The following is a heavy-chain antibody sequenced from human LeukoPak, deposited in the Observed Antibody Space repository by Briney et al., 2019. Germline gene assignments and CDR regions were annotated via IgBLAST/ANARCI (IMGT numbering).Heavy chain of an antibody. CDR2: ISGYNGNT. CDR1: GYTFTSNG. J-gene: IGHJ4*02. CDR3: ARDQEAYYYDSSAYNYFDY. Sequence: ASVKVSCKASGYTFTSNGISWVRQAPGQGLEWMGWISGYNGNTNYAQKLQGRVTMTTDTSTSTAYMELGSLRSDDTAVYYCARDQEAYYYDSSAYNYFDYWGQGTLVTVSS. V-gene: IGHV1-18*01. D-gene: IGHD3-22*01.